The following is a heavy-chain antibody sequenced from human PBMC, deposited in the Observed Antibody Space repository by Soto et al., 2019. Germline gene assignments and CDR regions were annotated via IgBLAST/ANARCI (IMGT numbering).Heavy chain of an antibody. J-gene: IGHJ5*02. CDR1: GGSVSSRSHF. V-gene: IGHV4-61*01. D-gene: IGHD5-12*01. CDR2: IYYTGNT. Sequence: QVQLQESGPGVVKPSDTLSVTCTVSGGSVSSRSHFWSWIRQPPVGGLQWIGYIYYTGNTNYSPSLKSRATLSVDTSRNQFSLRLTSVTAADTAIYYCARYDAESGSNKLDPWGQGTFVTVSS. CDR3: ARYDAESGSNKLDP.